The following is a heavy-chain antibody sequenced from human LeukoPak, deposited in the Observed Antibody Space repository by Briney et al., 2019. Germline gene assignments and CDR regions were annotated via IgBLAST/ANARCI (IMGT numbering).Heavy chain of an antibody. CDR3: AKEPHLGDYGSGGNPDPFFDY. Sequence: PGGSLRLSCAASGFTFSSYGMHWVRQAPGKGLEWVAVISYDGSNKYYADSVKGRFTISRDNSKNTLYLKMNSLRAEDTAVYYCAKEPHLGDYGSGGNPDPFFDYWGQGTLVTVSS. CDR2: ISYDGSNK. V-gene: IGHV3-30*18. J-gene: IGHJ4*02. CDR1: GFTFSSYG. D-gene: IGHD3-10*01.